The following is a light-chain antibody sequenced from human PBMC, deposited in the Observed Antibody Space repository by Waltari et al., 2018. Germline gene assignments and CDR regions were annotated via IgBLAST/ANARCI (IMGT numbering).Light chain of an antibody. CDR3: MQATQWPLT. CDR2: KVF. J-gene: IGKJ1*01. CDR1: KSLVNSDGKTY. V-gene: IGKV2-30*01. Sequence: EVVMLQSQLYLPVTLGRRATIPCSSSKSLVNSDGKTYLNWFQQRPAQSPRRLIYKVFNRDSGVPDRFSGSGSGTDFTLKISRVEAEDVGTYYCMQATQWPLTFGQGTKVEIK.